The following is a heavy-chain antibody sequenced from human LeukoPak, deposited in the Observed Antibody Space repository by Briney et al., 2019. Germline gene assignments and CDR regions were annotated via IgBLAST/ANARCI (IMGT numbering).Heavy chain of an antibody. J-gene: IGHJ4*02. V-gene: IGHV4-4*07. D-gene: IGHD4-17*01. Sequence: PSETLSLTCTVSGGSISSYYWSWIRQPAGKGLEWIGRIYTSGSTNYNPSLKSRVTMSVDTSKNQFSLKLSSVTAADTAVYYCARARDDGDYVDYYFDYWGQGTLVTVSS. CDR1: GGSISSYY. CDR3: ARARDDGDYVDYYFDY. CDR2: IYTSGST.